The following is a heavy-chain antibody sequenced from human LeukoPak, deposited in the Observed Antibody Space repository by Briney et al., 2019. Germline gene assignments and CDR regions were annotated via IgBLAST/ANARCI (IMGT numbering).Heavy chain of an antibody. D-gene: IGHD5-24*01. J-gene: IGHJ4*02. V-gene: IGHV6-1*01. CDR3: AREAEITRFDY. CDR2: TYYRSKWYN. CDR1: GDSVSSNSAA. Sequence: SQALSLTCDISGDSVSSNSAAWNWIRQSPLRGLEWLGRTYYRSKWYNDYAVSVKSRITITPDTSKNQFSLQLNSVTPEDTAVYYCAREAEITRFDYWGQGTLVTVSS.